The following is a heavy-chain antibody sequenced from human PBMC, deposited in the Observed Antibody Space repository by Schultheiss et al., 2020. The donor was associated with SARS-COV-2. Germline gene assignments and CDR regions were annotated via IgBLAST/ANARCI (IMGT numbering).Heavy chain of an antibody. CDR3: ARDPVRTANY. CDR2: INGDGSAT. V-gene: IGHV3-74*01. D-gene: IGHD2-21*02. CDR1: GLTFSSHG. Sequence: GGSLRLSCAASGLTFSSHGMHWVRQAPGKGLEWVSHINGDGSATNYADSVKGRFTISRDNAKNTLFLQMHSLRAEDTALYYCARDPVRTANYWGQGTLVTVSS. J-gene: IGHJ4*02.